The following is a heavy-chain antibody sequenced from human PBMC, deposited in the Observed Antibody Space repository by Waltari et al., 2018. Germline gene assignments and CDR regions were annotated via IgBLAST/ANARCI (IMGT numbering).Heavy chain of an antibody. CDR3: ARRSCTGECYAPYVY. V-gene: IGHV1-2*04. D-gene: IGHD2-8*02. J-gene: IGHJ4*02. CDR2: INPKSGGT. CDR1: GYTFTAYH. Sequence: QVQLVQYGDEVTKPGASVKVSCKPSGYTFTAYHIHWVRQAPGHGLEWMGWINPKSGGTYYAQTFQGWVTMTRDTSTSTVYMELSSLKSDDTAMYYCARRSCTGECYAPYVYWGQGSLVTVSS.